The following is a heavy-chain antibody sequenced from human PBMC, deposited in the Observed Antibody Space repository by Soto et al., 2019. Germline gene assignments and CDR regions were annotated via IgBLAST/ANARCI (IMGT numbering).Heavy chain of an antibody. V-gene: IGHV3-23*01. J-gene: IGHJ4*02. CDR2: IGGGGGST. Sequence: EMQLLESGGGLVQPGGSLRRSCAASGFTFSNHAMGWVRQAPGQGLEWVSGIGGGGGSTNYAGSVKGRFTISRDNSKNTLFLQMNSLRVDDTAVYYCAKTAEAVAGTVYGYWGQGTLVTVSS. CDR3: AKTAEAVAGTVYGY. CDR1: GFTFSNHA. D-gene: IGHD6-19*01.